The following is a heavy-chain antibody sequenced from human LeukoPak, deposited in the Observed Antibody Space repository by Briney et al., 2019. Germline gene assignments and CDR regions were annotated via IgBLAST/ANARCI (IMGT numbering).Heavy chain of an antibody. CDR1: VGSISSSY. J-gene: IGHJ1*01. CDR3: ARDAEFFHH. Sequence: KASETLSLTRTVSVGSISSSYGNWIPEPPGRGLEWIGYIFYSGSTNYNPSLKRRVTISVDTSKNQFSLNLSSVTAADTAGDYCARDAEFFHHWGQGALVSVSS. CDR2: IFYSGST. V-gene: IGHV4-59*01.